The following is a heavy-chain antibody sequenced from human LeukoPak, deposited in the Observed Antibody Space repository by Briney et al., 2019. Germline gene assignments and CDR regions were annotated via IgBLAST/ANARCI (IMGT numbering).Heavy chain of an antibody. CDR3: ARDRPGYSYGYEEYYFGY. Sequence: GASVKVSCKASGGTFSSYAISWVRQAPGQGLEWMGRIIPILGIANYAQKFQGRVTITADKSTSTAYMELSSLRSEDTAVYYCARDRPGYSYGYEEYYFGYWGQGTLVTVSS. CDR1: GGTFSSYA. V-gene: IGHV1-69*04. J-gene: IGHJ4*02. D-gene: IGHD5-18*01. CDR2: IIPILGIA.